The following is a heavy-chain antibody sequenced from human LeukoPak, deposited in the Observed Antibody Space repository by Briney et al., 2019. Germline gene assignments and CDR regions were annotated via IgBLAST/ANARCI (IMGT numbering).Heavy chain of an antibody. J-gene: IGHJ4*02. Sequence: GRSLRLSCAASGFTFSSYGMHWVRQAPGKGLEWVAVISYDGSNKYYADSVKGRFTISRDNSKNTLYLQMNSLRAEDTAVYYCAEGAAVAGFDYWGQGTLVTVSS. V-gene: IGHV3-30*18. CDR3: AEGAAVAGFDY. D-gene: IGHD6-19*01. CDR2: ISYDGSNK. CDR1: GFTFSSYG.